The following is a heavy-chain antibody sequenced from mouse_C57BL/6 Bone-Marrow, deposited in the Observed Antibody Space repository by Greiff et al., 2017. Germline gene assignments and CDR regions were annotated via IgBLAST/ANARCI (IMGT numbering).Heavy chain of an antibody. CDR3: AVGPHYYGSFYYFDS. CDR2: IYPGGGYT. J-gene: IGHJ2*01. CDR1: GYTFTNYW. V-gene: IGHV1-63*01. D-gene: IGHD1-1*01. Sequence: QVQLKQSGAELVRPGTSVKMSCKASGYTFTNYWIGWAKQRPGHGLEWIGDIYPGGGYTNYNEKLKGKATLTADKSSSTAYMQFSSLTSEDSAIYYCAVGPHYYGSFYYFDSWGQGTTLTVSS.